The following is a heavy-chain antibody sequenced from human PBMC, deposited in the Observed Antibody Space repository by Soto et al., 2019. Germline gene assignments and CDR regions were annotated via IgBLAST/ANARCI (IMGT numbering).Heavy chain of an antibody. V-gene: IGHV3-7*03. Sequence: GGSLRLSCAASGFNLRNYWMTWVRQAPGKGLEWVANINQDASEKYYVDSVKGRFTISRDNAKNSLYLQMNSLRAEDPAVYYCAITMIDYWGQGALVT. J-gene: IGHJ4*02. CDR3: AITMIDY. CDR1: GFNLRNYW. D-gene: IGHD1-1*01. CDR2: INQDASEK.